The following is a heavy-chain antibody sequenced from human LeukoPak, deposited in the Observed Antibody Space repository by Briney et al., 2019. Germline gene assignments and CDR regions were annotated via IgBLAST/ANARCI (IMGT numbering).Heavy chain of an antibody. CDR2: IYHSGST. D-gene: IGHD3-3*01. J-gene: IGHJ4*02. CDR3: ASSFLEWLAPFDY. V-gene: IGHV4-38-2*01. Sequence: PSETLSLTCAVSGYSISSGYYWGWIRQPPGKGLEWIGSIYHSGSTYYNPSLKSRVTISVDTSKNQFSLKLSSVTAADTAVYCCASSFLEWLAPFDYWGQGTLVTVSS. CDR1: GYSISSGYY.